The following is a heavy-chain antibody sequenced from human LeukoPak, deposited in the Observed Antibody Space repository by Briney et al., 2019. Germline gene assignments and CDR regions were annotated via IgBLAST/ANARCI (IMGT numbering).Heavy chain of an antibody. CDR3: AGYYYDSSRGFDL. J-gene: IGHJ5*02. CDR2: INWNGAWT. D-gene: IGHD3-22*01. Sequence: GGSLRLSCAASGFKFDDYGMSWVRQAPGEGLEGVCDINWNGAWTGYADSVKGRFTISRDNAKNSLYLQMNSLRAEDTALYYCAGYYYDSSRGFDLWGQGTLATVSA. V-gene: IGHV3-20*04. CDR1: GFKFDDYG.